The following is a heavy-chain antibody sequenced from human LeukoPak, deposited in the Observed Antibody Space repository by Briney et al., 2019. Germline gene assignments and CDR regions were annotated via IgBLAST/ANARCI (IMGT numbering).Heavy chain of an antibody. D-gene: IGHD2-15*01. J-gene: IGHJ6*02. V-gene: IGHV3-30-3*01. CDR1: GFTFSSYA. Sequence: GGSLRLSCAASGFTFSSYAMHWVRQAPGKGLEWVAVITYDGSNKYYADSVKGRFTISRDNSKNTLYLQMNSLRAEDTAVYYRARDSSPGYCSGGSCFKTPSQRYYYGMDVWGQGTTVTVSS. CDR2: ITYDGSNK. CDR3: ARDSSPGYCSGGSCFKTPSQRYYYGMDV.